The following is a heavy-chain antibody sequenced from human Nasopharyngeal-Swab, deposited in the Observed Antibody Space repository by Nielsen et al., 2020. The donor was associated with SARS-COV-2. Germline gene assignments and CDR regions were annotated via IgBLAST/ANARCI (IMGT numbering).Heavy chain of an antibody. Sequence: GESLKISCAVSGLTVSSTYMSWVRQAPGKGLEWVSVTEIGGTTHYADSVKGRFSISRDSSTNTLYLQVNNVRAEDTAVYYFARDLGGGYCTTTNCPGSWGQGTLVTVSS. V-gene: IGHV3-53*01. D-gene: IGHD2-2*01. J-gene: IGHJ1*01. CDR3: ARDLGGGYCTTTNCPGS. CDR2: TEIGGTT. CDR1: GLTVSSTY.